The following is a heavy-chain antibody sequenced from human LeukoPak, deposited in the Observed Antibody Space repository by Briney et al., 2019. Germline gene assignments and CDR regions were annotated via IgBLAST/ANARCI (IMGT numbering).Heavy chain of an antibody. J-gene: IGHJ6*03. V-gene: IGHV4-59*01. CDR2: IYYSGST. Sequence: SETLSLTCTVSGCSISRYYWSWIRQPPGKGLEWIGYIYYSGSTNYNPSLKSRVTISVDTSKNQFSLKLSSVTAADTAVYYCARDSSSGWYDYYYMDVWGKGTTVTVSS. CDR3: ARDSSSGWYDYYYMDV. CDR1: GCSISRYY. D-gene: IGHD6-19*01.